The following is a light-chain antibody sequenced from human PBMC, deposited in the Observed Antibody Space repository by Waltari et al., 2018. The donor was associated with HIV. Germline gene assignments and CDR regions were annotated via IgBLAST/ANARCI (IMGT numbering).Light chain of an antibody. CDR2: KIS. V-gene: IGKV2-30*01. Sequence: EAVLTQSPVSLPVALGRPASISCRSSQSLIYTDGNTYLNWFHQRPGQSPRRLIYKISNRDCGVPDRFSGSGSVTDFTLHISRVEAEDVGIFYCMQSTHWPGTFGQGTRVEIQ. CDR1: QSLIYTDGNTY. J-gene: IGKJ1*01. CDR3: MQSTHWPGT.